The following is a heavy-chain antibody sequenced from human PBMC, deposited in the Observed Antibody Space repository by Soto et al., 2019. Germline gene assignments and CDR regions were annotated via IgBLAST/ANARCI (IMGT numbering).Heavy chain of an antibody. CDR3: ARGRGEWFGELLYFDY. V-gene: IGHV4-34*01. CDR2: INHSGST. Sequence: SETLYLTCAAYGGTFSGYYWSWIRQPPGKGLEWIGEINHSGSTNYNPSLKSRVTISVDTSKNQFSLKLSSVTAADTAVYYCARGRGEWFGELLYFDYWGQGTLVTVSS. CDR1: GGTFSGYY. J-gene: IGHJ4*02. D-gene: IGHD3-10*01.